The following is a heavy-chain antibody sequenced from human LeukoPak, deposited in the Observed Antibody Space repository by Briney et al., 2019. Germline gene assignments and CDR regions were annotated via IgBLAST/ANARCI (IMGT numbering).Heavy chain of an antibody. CDR3: ARGAGYNYPYYFDY. Sequence: GGSLRLSCAASGFTFSSYAMSWVRQATEKGLVWVSALSGSGGSTYYADSVKGRFTISRDNSKNTLYLQMNSLRAEDTAVYYCARGAGYNYPYYFDYWGQGTLVTVSS. V-gene: IGHV3-23*01. CDR2: LSGSGGST. CDR1: GFTFSSYA. D-gene: IGHD5-24*01. J-gene: IGHJ4*02.